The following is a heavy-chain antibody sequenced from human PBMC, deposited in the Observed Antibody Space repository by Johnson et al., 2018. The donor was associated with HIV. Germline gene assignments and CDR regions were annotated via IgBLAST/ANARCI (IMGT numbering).Heavy chain of an antibody. J-gene: IGHJ3*02. V-gene: IGHV3-11*04. Sequence: QVQLVESVGGLAKPAWSPRLSCAASQFIFSNYYMSWIRQAPGKGLEWVSYISSSGSTIYYADSVKGRFTISRDNAKNSLYLQMNSLRAEDTAVYYCARERNYGTHAAFDIWGQGTMVTVSS. CDR3: ARERNYGTHAAFDI. CDR2: ISSSGSTI. CDR1: QFIFSNYY. D-gene: IGHD1-7*01.